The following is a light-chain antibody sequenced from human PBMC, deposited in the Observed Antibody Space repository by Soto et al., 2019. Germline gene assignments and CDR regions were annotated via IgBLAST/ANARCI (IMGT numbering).Light chain of an antibody. CDR2: SAS. J-gene: IGKJ4*01. V-gene: IGKV3-15*01. CDR1: ESVSTN. Sequence: EIVMTQSPATLSVSPGERATFTCRASESVSTNLAWYQQKPGQAPRLLIYSASIRSTVIPVRFSGSGSGTALTLTISSLQSEDFAVYYCQQYDIGSTFGGGTKGEIK. CDR3: QQYDIGST.